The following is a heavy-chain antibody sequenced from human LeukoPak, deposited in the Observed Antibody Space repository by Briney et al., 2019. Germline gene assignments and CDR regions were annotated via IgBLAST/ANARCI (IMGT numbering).Heavy chain of an antibody. CDR3: ATDSDPWGPAAGTIDY. J-gene: IGHJ4*02. CDR1: GYTLTELS. V-gene: IGHV1-24*01. D-gene: IGHD6-13*01. CDR2: FDAEDGET. Sequence: ASVKVSCKVSGYTLTELSMHWVRQAPGKGLEWMGGFDAEDGETIYAQKFQGRVTMTEDTSTDTAYMELNSLRSEDTAVYYCATDSDPWGPAAGTIDYWGQGTLVTVSS.